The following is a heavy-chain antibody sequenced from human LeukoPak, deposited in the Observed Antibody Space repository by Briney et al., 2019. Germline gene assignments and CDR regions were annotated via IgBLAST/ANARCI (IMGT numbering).Heavy chain of an antibody. J-gene: IGHJ4*02. D-gene: IGHD6-6*01. CDR2: INHTGST. V-gene: IGHV4-34*01. Sequence: PSETLSLTCAVYGGSFSGYYWNWIRQPPGKGLEWIGEINHTGSTNYNPSLKSRVTISVDTSKNQFSLKLGSVTAADTAVYYCARFDYRTFSSSSSLGYFDFWGQGSLVTVSS. CDR3: ARFDYRTFSSSSSLGYFDF. CDR1: GGSFSGYY.